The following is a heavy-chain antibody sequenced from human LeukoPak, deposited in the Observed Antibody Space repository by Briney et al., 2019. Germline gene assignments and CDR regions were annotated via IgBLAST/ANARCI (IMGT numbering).Heavy chain of an antibody. CDR2: IYYSGDT. D-gene: IGHD2-15*01. J-gene: IGHJ4*02. CDR1: GGSISITSHF. CDR3: ARHENIVVVIAATGFDN. Sequence: PSETLSLSCTVYGGSISITSHFCDWIRQPPGKGLEWIGRIYYSGDTYYNSSLKSRVTISVDTSKNQFSLKLSSVTAADTAVYYCARHENIVVVIAATGFDNWGQGTLVTVSS. V-gene: IGHV4-39*01.